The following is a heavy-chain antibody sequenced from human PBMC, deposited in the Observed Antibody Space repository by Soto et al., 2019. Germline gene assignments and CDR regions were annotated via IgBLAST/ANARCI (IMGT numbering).Heavy chain of an antibody. Sequence: VGSLRLSCAASGFTFSHYDMSWIRQAPGKGLEWVSYISSSGSTIYYADSVKGRFTISRDNAKNSLYLQINSLIAEDTAVYYCARGEIDCGGGSLSYNCYGMDVWGNGTTGTV. J-gene: IGHJ6*04. D-gene: IGHD2-21*01. CDR1: GFTFSHYD. CDR3: ARGEIDCGGGSLSYNCYGMDV. CDR2: ISSSGSTI. V-gene: IGHV3-11*01.